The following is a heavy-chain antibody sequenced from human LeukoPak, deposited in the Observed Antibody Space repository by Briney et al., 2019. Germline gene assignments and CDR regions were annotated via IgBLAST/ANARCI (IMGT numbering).Heavy chain of an antibody. Sequence: ASVKVSCKASGYTFTGYYMHWVRQAPGQGLEWMGWISAYNGNTNYAQKLQGRVTMTTDTSTSTAYMELRSLRSDDTAVYYCARGGYSSGWYGSWYYYYMDVWGKGTTVTVSS. CDR3: ARGGYSSGWYGSWYYYYMDV. CDR1: GYTFTGYY. J-gene: IGHJ6*03. CDR2: ISAYNGNT. V-gene: IGHV1-18*04. D-gene: IGHD6-19*01.